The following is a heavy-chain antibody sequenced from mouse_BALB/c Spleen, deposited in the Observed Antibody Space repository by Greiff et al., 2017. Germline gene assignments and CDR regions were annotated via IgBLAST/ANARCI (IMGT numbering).Heavy chain of an antibody. V-gene: IGHV3-6*02. CDR3: ARAPYYDYDVWFAY. Sequence: ESGPGLVKPSQSLSLTCSVTGYSITSGYYWNWIRQFPGNKLEWMGYISYDGSNNYNPSLKNRISITRDTSKNQFFLKLNSVTTEDTATYYCARAPYYDYDVWFAYWGQGTLVTVSA. CDR1: GYSITSGYY. J-gene: IGHJ3*01. D-gene: IGHD2-4*01. CDR2: ISYDGSN.